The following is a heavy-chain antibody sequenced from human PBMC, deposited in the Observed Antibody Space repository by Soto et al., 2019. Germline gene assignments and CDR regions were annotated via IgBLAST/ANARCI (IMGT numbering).Heavy chain of an antibody. J-gene: IGHJ6*04. CDR2: IYHSGST. D-gene: IGHD5-18*01. Sequence: QVQLQQLGAGLLKPLETLSLTCAIYGGSFSGYYWSWIRQPPRKGLEWIGEIYHSGSTNYNPSLKNRVPITIDTSNNHFSRKLGSVTGSDTAVYDGATTRAAYSYVYYYYGMDFCVEASTVTVAS. CDR3: ATTRAAYSYVYYYYGMDF. CDR1: GGSFSGYY. V-gene: IGHV4-34*01.